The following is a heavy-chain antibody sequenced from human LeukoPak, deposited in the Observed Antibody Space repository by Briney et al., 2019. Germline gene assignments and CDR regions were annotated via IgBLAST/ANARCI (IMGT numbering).Heavy chain of an antibody. J-gene: IGHJ3*02. CDR3: ARGSDWDPHSAFDI. Sequence: GRSLRLSCAASGFSFSSHWTHWVRQVPGKGLVWVSHIKSDGTTTSYADSVKGRFTISRDNAKSTLYLQMNSLRAEDMAVYYCARGSDWDPHSAFDIWGQGTTVTVSS. CDR2: IKSDGTTT. D-gene: IGHD3-9*01. V-gene: IGHV3-74*01. CDR1: GFSFSSHW.